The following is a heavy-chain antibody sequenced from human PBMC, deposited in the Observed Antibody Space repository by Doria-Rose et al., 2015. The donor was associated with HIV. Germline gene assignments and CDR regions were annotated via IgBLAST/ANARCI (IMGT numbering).Heavy chain of an antibody. V-gene: IGHV2-26*01. CDR3: ARIKSSRWYHKYYFDF. CDR1: GVSLSSPGMG. Sequence: QVTLKESGPVLVKPTETLTLTCTVSGVSLSSPGMGVSWIRQPPGKALEWLANMSSDDERSYKPSLKSRLTVSRCTSKSQVVLTMTDMDPVDTATYYCARIKSSRWYHKYYFDFWGQGTLVIVSA. CDR2: MSSDDER. J-gene: IGHJ4*02. D-gene: IGHD6-13*01.